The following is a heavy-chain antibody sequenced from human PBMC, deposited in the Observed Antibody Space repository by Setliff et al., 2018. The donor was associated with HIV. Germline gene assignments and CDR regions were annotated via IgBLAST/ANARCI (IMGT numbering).Heavy chain of an antibody. CDR3: TRGPEVTTVTNPLTAEYFQH. CDR2: ITPLFGTS. Sequence: SVKVSCKASGGTFNTYTINWVRQAPGHGLEWMGGITPLFGTSSYAQKFQGRVTITVDASTSIADMEISSLRSEDTAVYYCTRGPEVTTVTNPLTAEYFQHWGQGTPVTVSS. CDR1: GGTFNTYT. V-gene: IGHV1-69*13. J-gene: IGHJ1*01. D-gene: IGHD4-17*01.